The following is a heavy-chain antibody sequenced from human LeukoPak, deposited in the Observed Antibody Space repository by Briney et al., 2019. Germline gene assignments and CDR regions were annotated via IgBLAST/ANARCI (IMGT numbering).Heavy chain of an antibody. V-gene: IGHV3-21*01. CDR1: GFTFSSYS. D-gene: IGHD5-18*01. CDR2: ISSSSSYI. CDR3: ARGGYSYGLALWY. J-gene: IGHJ4*02. Sequence: PGGSLRLSCAASGFTFSSYSMNWVRQAPGKGLEWFSSISSSSSYIYYADSVKGRFTISRDNAKNSLYLQMNSLRAEDTAVYYCARGGYSYGLALWYWGQGTLVTVSS.